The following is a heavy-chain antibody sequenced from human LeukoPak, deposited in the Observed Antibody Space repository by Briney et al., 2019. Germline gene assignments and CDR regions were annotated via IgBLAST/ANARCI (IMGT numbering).Heavy chain of an antibody. J-gene: IGHJ4*02. D-gene: IGHD6-13*01. CDR1: GYTFTSYD. V-gene: IGHV1-8*01. CDR3: ARGFNIAAAGKVLGY. CDR2: MNPNSGNT. Sequence: ASVKVSCKASGYTFTSYDINWVRQAPGQGLEWMGWMNPNSGNTGYAQKFQGRVTMTRNTSISTAYMELSSLRSEDTAVYYCARGFNIAAAGKVLGYWGQGTLVTVSS.